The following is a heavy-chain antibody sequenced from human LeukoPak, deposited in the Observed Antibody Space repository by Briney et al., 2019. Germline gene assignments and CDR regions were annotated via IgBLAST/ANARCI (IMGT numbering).Heavy chain of an antibody. D-gene: IGHD6-13*01. V-gene: IGHV4-34*01. CDR3: ARDFGSSWYDHYYMDV. CDR1: GGSFSGYY. CDR2: INHSGST. Sequence: PSETLSLTCAVYGGSFSGYYWSWIRQPPGKGLEWIGEINHSGSTNYNPSLKSRVTISVDTAKNQFSLKLSSVTAADTAVYYCARDFGSSWYDHYYMDVWGKGTTVTVSS. J-gene: IGHJ6*03.